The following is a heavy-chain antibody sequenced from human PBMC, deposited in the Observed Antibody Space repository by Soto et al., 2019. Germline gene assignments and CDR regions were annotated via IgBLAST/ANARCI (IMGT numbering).Heavy chain of an antibody. J-gene: IGHJ5*02. D-gene: IGHD2-2*01. V-gene: IGHV4-39*01. CDR3: ARHVSLGYCIPTSCDSLTWFDP. CDR2: IHYSGST. Sequence: PSETVSLTCTVSGVSISNKRYYWGWIRQPPGKGLEWIGSIHYSGSTYDDPSLKSRVTISVDTSKNQLSLKLKSVTAADTAVYYCARHVSLGYCIPTSCDSLTWFDPWGEGTQVTVSS. CDR1: GVSISNKRYY.